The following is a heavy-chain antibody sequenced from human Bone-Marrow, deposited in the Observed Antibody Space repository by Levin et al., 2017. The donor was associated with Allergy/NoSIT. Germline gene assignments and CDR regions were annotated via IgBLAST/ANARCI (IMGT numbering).Heavy chain of an antibody. CDR1: GGTFSTYG. D-gene: IGHD3-3*01. CDR2: IIPFFDRT. Sequence: SVKVSCKASGGTFSTYGISWVRQAPGQGLEWMGGIIPFFDRTNYAQKFQARVTINADKSTSTAYMELTNLRSEDTAVYYCARDGKDYDFWSGSRDAMDVWGQGTTVTVSS. V-gene: IGHV1-69*06. CDR3: ARDGKDYDFWSGSRDAMDV. J-gene: IGHJ6*02.